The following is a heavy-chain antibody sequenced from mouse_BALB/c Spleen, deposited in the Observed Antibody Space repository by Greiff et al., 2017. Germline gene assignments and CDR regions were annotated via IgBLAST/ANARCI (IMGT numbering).Heavy chain of an antibody. Sequence: EVKLQESGPELVKPGASVKVSCKASGYAFTSYNMYWVKQSHGKSLEWIGYIDPYNGGTSYNQKFKGKATLTVDKSSSTAYMHLNSLTSEDSAVYYCARCYYRYDGWYFDVWGAGTTVTVSS. J-gene: IGHJ1*01. V-gene: IGHV1S135*01. D-gene: IGHD2-14*01. CDR2: IDPYNGGT. CDR1: GYAFTSYN. CDR3: ARCYYRYDGWYFDV.